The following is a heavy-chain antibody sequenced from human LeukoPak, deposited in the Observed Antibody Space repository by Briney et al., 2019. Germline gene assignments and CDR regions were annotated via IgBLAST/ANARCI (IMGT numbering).Heavy chain of an antibody. CDR1: GFTLSRCI. D-gene: IGHD6-19*01. CDR2: VSGSGGNT. J-gene: IGHJ4*02. CDR3: AKGRTEGGTLALDY. V-gene: IGHV3-23*01. Sequence: GGSLRLSCRASGFTLSRCIMNWVRQAPGKGLEWVSGVSGSGGNTYYTDSVRGRLSISRDNSKNTLYLQVNSLRAEDTAVYYCAKGRTEGGTLALDYWGQGTLVTVSS.